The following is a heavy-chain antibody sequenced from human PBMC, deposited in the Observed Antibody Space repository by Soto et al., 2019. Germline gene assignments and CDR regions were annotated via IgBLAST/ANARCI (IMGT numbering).Heavy chain of an antibody. J-gene: IGHJ4*02. D-gene: IGHD6-6*01. V-gene: IGHV3-23*01. CDR3: ARDPSHSSSPLDY. Sequence: PGGSLRLSCAASGFTFSSYAMSWVRQAPGKGLEWVSAISGSGGSTYYADSVKGRFTISRDNSKNTLYLQMNSLRAEDTAVYYCARDPSHSSSPLDYWGQGTLVTVSS. CDR1: GFTFSSYA. CDR2: ISGSGGST.